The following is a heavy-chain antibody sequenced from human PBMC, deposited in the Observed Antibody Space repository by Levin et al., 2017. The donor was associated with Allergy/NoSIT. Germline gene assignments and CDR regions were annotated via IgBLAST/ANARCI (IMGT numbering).Heavy chain of an antibody. CDR2: INHSGST. D-gene: IGHD5-18*01. J-gene: IGHJ4*02. V-gene: IGHV4-34*01. CDR1: GGSFSGSY. CDR3: ARGPIGARYSYGPPQDY. Sequence: PSQTLSLTCAVYGGSFSGSYWSWIRQPPGKGLEWIGEINHSGSTNYNPSLKSRVTISVDTSKNQFSLKLSSVTAADTAVYYCARGPIGARYSYGPPQDYWGQGTLVTVSS.